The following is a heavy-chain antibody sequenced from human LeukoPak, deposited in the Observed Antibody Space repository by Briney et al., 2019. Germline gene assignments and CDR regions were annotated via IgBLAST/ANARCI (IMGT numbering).Heavy chain of an antibody. CDR2: ISSSGSTI. V-gene: IGHV3-48*04. D-gene: IGHD2-2*01. J-gene: IGHJ4*02. CDR1: GFTFSSYW. Sequence: GGSLRLSCAASGFTFSSYWMSWVRQAPGKGLEWVSYISSSGSTIYYADSVKGRFTISRDNAKNSLYLQMNSLRAEDTAVYYCARVVDTGFDYWGQGTLVTVSS. CDR3: ARVVDTGFDY.